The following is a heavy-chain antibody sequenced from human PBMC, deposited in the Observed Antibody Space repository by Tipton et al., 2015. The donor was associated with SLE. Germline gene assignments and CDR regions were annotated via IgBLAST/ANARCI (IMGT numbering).Heavy chain of an antibody. V-gene: IGHV3-30*18. CDR3: AKDPVKMAARPNYFDF. J-gene: IGHJ4*02. CDR1: GFTFSTYG. CDR2: IWYDGSNK. D-gene: IGHD6-6*01. Sequence: RSLRLSCAASGFTFSTYGMHWVRQASGKGLEWVAVIWYDGSNKDYADSVRGRFTISRDNSENTLYLQMNSLRAEDTAVYYCAKDPVKMAARPNYFDFWGQGTLVTVSS.